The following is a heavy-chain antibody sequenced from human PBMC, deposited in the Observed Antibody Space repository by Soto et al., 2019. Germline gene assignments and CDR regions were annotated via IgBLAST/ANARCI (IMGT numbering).Heavy chain of an antibody. D-gene: IGHD3-10*01. CDR2: ISGSGGST. CDR3: AKCRGLGSPYYYDMDV. V-gene: IGHV3-23*01. J-gene: IGHJ6*02. Sequence: EVQLLESGGGLVQPGGSLRLFCEASGFTFSSYAMSWVRQAPGKGLEWVSVISGSGGSTYYADSVKGRFTISRDNSKNTLYLQMSSLSAEDTDVFYCAKCRGLGSPYYYDMDVWGQGTTVTVSS. CDR1: GFTFSSYA.